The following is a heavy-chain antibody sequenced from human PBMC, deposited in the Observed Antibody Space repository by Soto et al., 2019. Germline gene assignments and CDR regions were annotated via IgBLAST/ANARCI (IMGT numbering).Heavy chain of an antibody. CDR2: INAGNGNT. V-gene: IGHV1-3*01. CDR3: ARDPSDYYDSSGYAFDI. J-gene: IGHJ3*02. D-gene: IGHD3-22*01. CDR1: GYTFTIYA. Sequence: AASVKVSCKASGYTFTIYAMHFVRQAPGQRLEWMGWINAGNGNTKYSQKFQGRVTITRDTSASTAYMELSSLRSEDTAVYYCARDPSDYYDSSGYAFDIWGQGTMVTVSS.